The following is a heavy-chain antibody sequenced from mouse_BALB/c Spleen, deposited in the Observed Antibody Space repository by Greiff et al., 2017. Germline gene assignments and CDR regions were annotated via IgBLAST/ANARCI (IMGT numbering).Heavy chain of an antibody. CDR3: TSHYYGSRGSYYFDY. J-gene: IGHJ2*01. CDR1: GYTFTSYW. V-gene: IGHV1-69*02. CDR2: IYPSDSYT. Sequence: QVQLQQPGAELVRPGASVKLSCKASGYTFTSYWINWVKQRPGQGLEWIGNIYPSDSYTNYNQKFKDKATLTVDKSSSTAYMQLSSPTSEDSAVYYCTSHYYGSRGSYYFDYWGQGTTLTVSS. D-gene: IGHD1-1*01.